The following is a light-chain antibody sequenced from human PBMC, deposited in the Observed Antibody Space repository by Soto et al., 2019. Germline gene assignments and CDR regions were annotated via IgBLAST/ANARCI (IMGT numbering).Light chain of an antibody. CDR1: QSVSSN. V-gene: IGKV3-15*01. J-gene: IGKJ1*01. CDR2: GAS. CDR3: QQYNNWSSWT. Sequence: EIVMTQSPATLSVSPGERATLSCRASQSVSSNLAWYQQKPGQAPRLLIYGASTRATGIPARFSGSGSGTEFTLTISSLQSEDFAVYYCQQYNNWSSWTFGQGTNVEIK.